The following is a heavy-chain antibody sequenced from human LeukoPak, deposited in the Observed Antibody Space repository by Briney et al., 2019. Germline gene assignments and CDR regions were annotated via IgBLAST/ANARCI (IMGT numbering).Heavy chain of an antibody. CDR3: ARGRDSGSHTYYFDF. Sequence: ASVKVSCKTSGYTFTDHYVHWVRQAPGQGPELMAWINPKSGGTNYAQKFQGRVTMTRATSINTVYMEVNRPRSDDTAVYYCARGRDSGSHTYYFDFWGQGTLVTVSS. J-gene: IGHJ4*02. D-gene: IGHD1-26*01. V-gene: IGHV1-2*02. CDR2: INPKSGGT. CDR1: GYTFTDHY.